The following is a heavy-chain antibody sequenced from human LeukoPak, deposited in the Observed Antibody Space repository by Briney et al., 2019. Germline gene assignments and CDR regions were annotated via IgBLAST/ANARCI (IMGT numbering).Heavy chain of an antibody. V-gene: IGHV3-23*01. Sequence: GGSLRLSCAASGFTFSGYAMSWVRQAPGKGLEWVSAISGSGGSTYYADSVKGRFTISRDNSKNTLYLQMNSLRAEDTAVYYCAKDLTMTTVGNFDYWGQGTLVTVSS. CDR3: AKDLTMTTVGNFDY. D-gene: IGHD4-17*01. CDR2: ISGSGGST. CDR1: GFTFSGYA. J-gene: IGHJ4*02.